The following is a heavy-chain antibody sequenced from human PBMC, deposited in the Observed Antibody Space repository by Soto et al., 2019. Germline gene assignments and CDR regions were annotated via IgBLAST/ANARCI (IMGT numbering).Heavy chain of an antibody. J-gene: IGHJ4*02. CDR1: GYTFTSYG. V-gene: IGHV1-18*01. CDR3: ARFYDSSGGIDY. D-gene: IGHD3-22*01. CDR2: ISGNNGNT. Sequence: QVQLVQSGAEVKKPGASVKVSCKTFGYTFTSYGINWVRQAPGQGLEWLGWISGNNGNTNYAQKYQGRVTMTTDTSTSTAYMGLRSLRSDDTASYYCARFYDSSGGIDYWGQGTQVTVSS.